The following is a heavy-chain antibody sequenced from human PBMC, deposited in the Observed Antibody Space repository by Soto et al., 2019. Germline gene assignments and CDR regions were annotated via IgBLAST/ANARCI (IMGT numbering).Heavy chain of an antibody. Sequence: PSETLSLTCSVSGGSISNYYWSWIRQPPGKGLEWIGYIYYSGSTNYNPSLKSRVTISVDTSKNQFSLKLSSVTAADTAVYYCARQCRGVTCHWFVPWGQGTLVTVSS. CDR1: GGSISNYY. V-gene: IGHV4-59*08. CDR2: IYYSGST. CDR3: ARQCRGVTCHWFVP. J-gene: IGHJ5*02. D-gene: IGHD2-15*01.